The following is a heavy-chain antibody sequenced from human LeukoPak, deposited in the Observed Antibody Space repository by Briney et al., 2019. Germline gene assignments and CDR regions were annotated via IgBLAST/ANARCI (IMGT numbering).Heavy chain of an antibody. Sequence: ASVKVSCKASGGTFSSYTISWVRQAPGQGLEWMGWISAYNGNTNYAQKLQGRVTMTTDTSTSTAYMELRSLRSDDTAVYYCASVPGYSYGVDAFDIWGQGTMVTVSS. CDR3: ASVPGYSYGVDAFDI. D-gene: IGHD5-18*01. CDR1: GGTFSSYT. J-gene: IGHJ3*02. CDR2: ISAYNGNT. V-gene: IGHV1-18*01.